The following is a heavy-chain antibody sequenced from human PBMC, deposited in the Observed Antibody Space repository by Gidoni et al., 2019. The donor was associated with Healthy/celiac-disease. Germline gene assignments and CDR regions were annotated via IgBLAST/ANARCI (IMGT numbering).Heavy chain of an antibody. CDR1: GYTFTSYD. J-gene: IGHJ4*02. D-gene: IGHD1-26*01. V-gene: IGHV1-8*01. CDR2: MNPNSGNT. Sequence: QVQLVQSGAEVKKPGASVKVSCKASGYTFTSYDINWVRQATGQGLEWMGWMNPNSGNTGYAQKFQGRVTMTRNTSISTAYMELSSLRSEDTAVYYCARGRWSGNKWELLFDYWGQGTLVTVSS. CDR3: ARGRWSGNKWELLFDY.